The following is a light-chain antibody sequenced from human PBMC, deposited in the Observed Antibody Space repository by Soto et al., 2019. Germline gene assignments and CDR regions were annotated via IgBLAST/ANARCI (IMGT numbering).Light chain of an antibody. CDR1: LGISDY. J-gene: IGKJ1*01. CDR3: QKYNSAPWT. Sequence: DNQMTQSPSSLSASVGDRVTIPCRASLGISDYLAWYQQKPGKVPKLLIYAASTLHSGVPSRFSGSGSGTDFTLTISSLQPEDVATYYCQKYNSAPWTFGQGTKVDIK. V-gene: IGKV1-27*01. CDR2: AAS.